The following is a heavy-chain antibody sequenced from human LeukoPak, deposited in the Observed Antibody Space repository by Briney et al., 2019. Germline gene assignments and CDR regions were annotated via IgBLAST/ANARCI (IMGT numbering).Heavy chain of an antibody. CDR3: ARAVSGDGYNKFDH. CDR2: ISTGSRHI. Sequence: PGGSLRLSCATSGFTFNNYIRNWFRQAPGKGLELVSSISTGSRHIYYPASVKGRFTISRDDAKKLVYLQMNSLRAEDTAVYDCARAVSGDGYNKFDHWGQGTLVTVSP. V-gene: IGHV3-21*04. CDR1: GFTFNNYI. J-gene: IGHJ4*02. D-gene: IGHD5-24*01.